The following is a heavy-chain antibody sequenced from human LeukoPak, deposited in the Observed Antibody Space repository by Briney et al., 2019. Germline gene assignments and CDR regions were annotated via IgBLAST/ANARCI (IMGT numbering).Heavy chain of an antibody. CDR3: AKGGYCSSTSCIFDY. J-gene: IGHJ4*02. CDR1: GFTFSSSV. V-gene: IGHV3-23*01. Sequence: GGSLRLSCAASGFTFSSSVMGWVRQTPGKGLEWVSAISNSGGSINYADSVKGRFAISRDNSKNTLYLQMNGLRAEDTAIYYCAKGGYCSSTSCIFDYWGQGTLLTVSS. CDR2: ISNSGGSI. D-gene: IGHD2-2*01.